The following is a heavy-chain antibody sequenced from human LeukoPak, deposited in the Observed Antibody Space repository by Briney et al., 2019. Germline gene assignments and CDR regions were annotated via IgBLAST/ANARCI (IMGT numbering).Heavy chain of an antibody. J-gene: IGHJ4*02. D-gene: IGHD2-2*01. CDR1: GFTFRSYG. V-gene: IGHV3-30*02. Sequence: PGGSLRLSCAASGFTFRSYGMHWVRQAPGKGLEWVTFIQYDGSDKYYADSVKGRFTISRDNSKNTLYLQMNSLRTEDTAVYYCAKDLIHAMDYWGQGTLVTVSS. CDR2: IQYDGSDK. CDR3: AKDLIHAMDY.